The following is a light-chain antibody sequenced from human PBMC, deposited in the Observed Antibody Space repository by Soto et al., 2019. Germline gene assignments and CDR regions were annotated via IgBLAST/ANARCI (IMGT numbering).Light chain of an antibody. CDR1: SSDIGGYNS. V-gene: IGLV2-14*03. CDR3: SSYTSRSTLYV. CDR2: EVT. J-gene: IGLJ1*01. Sequence: QSALTQPPSASGSPGQSVTISCTGTSSDIGGYNSVSWYQQHPGKAPRLMVYEVTNRPSGVSDRFSGSKSGNTASLTISGLQADDEGYYYCSSYTSRSTLYVFGTGTKVTVL.